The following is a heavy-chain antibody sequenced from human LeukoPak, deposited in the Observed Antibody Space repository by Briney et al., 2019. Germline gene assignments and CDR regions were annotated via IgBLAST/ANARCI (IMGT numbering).Heavy chain of an antibody. Sequence: GGSLRLSCAASGFTFSTYWMSWVRQAPGKGLEWVANIKQDGSDQYSVDSVNGRFTITRNNAKTPLYLQMNSLRADDTAVYYCARNIGTAQQLIYWGQGTLVTVSS. CDR3: ARNIGTAQQLIY. CDR2: IKQDGSDQ. J-gene: IGHJ4*02. V-gene: IGHV3-7*01. CDR1: GFTFSTYW. D-gene: IGHD6-13*01.